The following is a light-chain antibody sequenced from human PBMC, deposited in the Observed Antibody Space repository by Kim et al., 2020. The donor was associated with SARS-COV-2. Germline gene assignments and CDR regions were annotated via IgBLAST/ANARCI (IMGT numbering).Light chain of an antibody. CDR2: GAS. CDR3: QQYGRARRT. J-gene: IGKJ2*01. Sequence: EIVLTQSPGTLSLSLGERATLTCRASQSVASNYLALYQQTPDRAPSLLIYGASSRDTDIPDRFSGSGSGTDFTLTMSRVEPEDFAVYYCQQYGRARRTLGQGTERDI. CDR1: QSVASNY. V-gene: IGKV3-20*01.